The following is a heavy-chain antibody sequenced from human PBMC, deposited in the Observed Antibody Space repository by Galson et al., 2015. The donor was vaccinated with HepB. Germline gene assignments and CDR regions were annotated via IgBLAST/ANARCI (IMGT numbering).Heavy chain of an antibody. CDR2: ISGSGATT. Sequence: SLRLSCAASGFAFSTYAMNWVRQAPGKGLECISTISGSGATTFYADSVKGRLTISRDNSKNILYLQMNSLRAGDTALYYCAKANRGSSPRDAFDIWGQGTMVTVSS. V-gene: IGHV3-23*01. D-gene: IGHD6-13*01. CDR1: GFAFSTYA. J-gene: IGHJ3*02. CDR3: AKANRGSSPRDAFDI.